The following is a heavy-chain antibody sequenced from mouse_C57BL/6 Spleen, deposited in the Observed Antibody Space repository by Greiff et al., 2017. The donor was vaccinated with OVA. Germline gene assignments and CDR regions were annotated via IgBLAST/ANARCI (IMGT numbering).Heavy chain of an antibody. CDR1: GYAFSSSW. CDR3: ARSHDGYPFYAMDY. D-gene: IGHD2-3*01. CDR2: IYPGDGDT. J-gene: IGHJ4*01. V-gene: IGHV1-82*01. Sequence: VQLQQSGPELVKPGASVKISCKASGYAFSSSWMNWVKQRPGKGLEWIGRIYPGDGDTNYNGKFKGKATLTADKSSSTAYMQLSSLTSEDSAVYFCARSHDGYPFYAMDYWGQGTSVTVSS.